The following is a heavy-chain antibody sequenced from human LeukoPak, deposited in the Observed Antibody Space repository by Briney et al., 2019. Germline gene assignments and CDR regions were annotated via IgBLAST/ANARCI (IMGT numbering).Heavy chain of an antibody. J-gene: IGHJ4*02. Sequence: GESLKISCKGSGYSFTTYWIGWVRQMPGKGLEWMGIIYPGDSDTRYSPSFQGQVTISADRSISTAYLQWSSLKASDTAMYYCARHRRVSNAYYFDYRGQGSLVTVSS. CDR1: GYSFTTYW. D-gene: IGHD2-8*01. V-gene: IGHV5-51*01. CDR3: ARHRRVSNAYYFDY. CDR2: IYPGDSDT.